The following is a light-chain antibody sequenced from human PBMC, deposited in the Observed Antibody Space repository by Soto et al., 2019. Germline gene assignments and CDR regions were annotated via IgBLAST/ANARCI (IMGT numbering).Light chain of an antibody. CDR2: DAS. Sequence: EILMTQSPATLSVSPGERVTFSCRASQSVRYSLAWYQQKPGQAPRLLIYDASTRATGIPVRFSGSGSGTDFTLTISRLEPEDFAVYYCQQYGSSGTFGQGTKVDIK. CDR1: QSVRYS. V-gene: IGKV3-20*01. CDR3: QQYGSSGT. J-gene: IGKJ1*01.